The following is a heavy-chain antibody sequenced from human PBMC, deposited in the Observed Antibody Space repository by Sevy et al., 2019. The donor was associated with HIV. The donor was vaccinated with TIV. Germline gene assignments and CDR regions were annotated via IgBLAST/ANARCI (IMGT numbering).Heavy chain of an antibody. CDR1: GFDVSNNY. J-gene: IGHJ5*02. D-gene: IGHD6-13*01. Sequence: GGSLRLSCAGSGFDVSNNYMSWVRQAPGKGLEWVSIIYSSGTTYYADSVKGRFTISRDKSKNTVYLQMSSLRADDTAFYHCARDYSRRPGWSDPWGQGTLVTVSS. CDR3: ARDYSRRPGWSDP. V-gene: IGHV3-53*01. CDR2: IYSSGTT.